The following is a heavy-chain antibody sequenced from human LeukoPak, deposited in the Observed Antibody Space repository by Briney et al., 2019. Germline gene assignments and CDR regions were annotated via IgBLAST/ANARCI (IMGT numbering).Heavy chain of an antibody. CDR2: ISGYNGYT. J-gene: IGHJ5*02. Sequence: ASVKVSCKASGYTFTSYGISWVRQAPGQGLEWMGWISGYNGYTHYAQNLQGRVTMTTDTSTSTAYMELRSPRSDDTAVYYCARDEARYSSGYYPNWFDPWGQGTLVTVSS. D-gene: IGHD3-22*01. CDR1: GYTFTSYG. V-gene: IGHV1-18*01. CDR3: ARDEARYSSGYYPNWFDP.